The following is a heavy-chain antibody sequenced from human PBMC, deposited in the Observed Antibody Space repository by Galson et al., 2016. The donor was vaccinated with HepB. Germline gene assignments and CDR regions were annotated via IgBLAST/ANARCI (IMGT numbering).Heavy chain of an antibody. Sequence: SVKVSCKASGYTFTYHSMHWVRQAPGQRLEWMGWINAGSGHTKYSQKFQGRVTITRDTSAKTAYMVLSSLRSEDTTVYYCARDLGVPGSPLDNWGQGTLVTVSS. J-gene: IGHJ4*02. V-gene: IGHV1-3*01. CDR1: GYTFTYHS. CDR2: INAGSGHT. CDR3: ARDLGVPGSPLDN. D-gene: IGHD6-19*01.